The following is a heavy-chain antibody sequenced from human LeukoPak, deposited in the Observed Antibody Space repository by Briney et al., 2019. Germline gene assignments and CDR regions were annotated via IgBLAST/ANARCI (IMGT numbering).Heavy chain of an antibody. CDR3: ARHRRIRHSGWALQGIDY. J-gene: IGHJ4*02. CDR2: IYPGDSDT. D-gene: IGHD6-19*01. Sequence: GESLKISCKGSGYSFTSYWIGWVRQMPGKGLEWMGIIYPGDSDTIYSPSFQGQVTISVNQSSSTAYLQWSSLKASDTAMYYCARHRRIRHSGWALQGIDYWGQGTLVTVSS. CDR1: GYSFTSYW. V-gene: IGHV5-51*01.